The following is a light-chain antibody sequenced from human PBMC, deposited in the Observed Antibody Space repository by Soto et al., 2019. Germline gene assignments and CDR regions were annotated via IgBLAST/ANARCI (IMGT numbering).Light chain of an antibody. J-gene: IGLJ1*01. CDR1: SSDVGGYNY. V-gene: IGLV2-11*01. CDR2: DVS. Sequence: QSALTQPRSVSGSPGQSVTISCTGTSSDVGGYNYVSWYQQHPGKAPKVMIYDVSERPSGVPDRFSGSKSGNTASLTISGLQAEDEADSYCCSYAGSPRYVFGTGTKVTVL. CDR3: CSYAGSPRYV.